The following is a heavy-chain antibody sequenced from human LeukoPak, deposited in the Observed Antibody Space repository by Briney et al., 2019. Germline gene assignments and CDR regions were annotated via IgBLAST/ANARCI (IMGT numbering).Heavy chain of an antibody. Sequence: GGSLRLSCAASGFTFSSYGMSWVRQAPGKGLEWVSAISGSGGSTYYADSVKGRLTISRDNSKNTLYLQMNSLRAEDTAVYYCAKSMERYYYYYMDVWGKGTTVTVSS. CDR1: GFTFSSYG. V-gene: IGHV3-23*01. CDR2: ISGSGGST. J-gene: IGHJ6*03. D-gene: IGHD1-26*01. CDR3: AKSMERYYYYYMDV.